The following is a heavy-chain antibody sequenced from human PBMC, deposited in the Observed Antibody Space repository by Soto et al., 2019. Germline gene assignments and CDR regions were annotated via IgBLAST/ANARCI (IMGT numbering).Heavy chain of an antibody. J-gene: IGHJ6*02. CDR1: GGSFSGYY. Sequence: PSETLSLTCAVYGGSFSGYYWSWIRQPPGKGLEWIGEINHSGSTNYNPSLKSRVTISVDTSKNQFSLKLSSVTAADTAVYYCARVSRITIFGVAITAVYGMDVWGQGTTVTVSS. D-gene: IGHD3-3*01. CDR2: INHSGST. V-gene: IGHV4-34*01. CDR3: ARVSRITIFGVAITAVYGMDV.